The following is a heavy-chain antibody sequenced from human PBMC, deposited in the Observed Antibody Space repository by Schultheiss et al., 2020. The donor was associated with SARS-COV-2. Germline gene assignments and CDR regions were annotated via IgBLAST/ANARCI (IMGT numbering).Heavy chain of an antibody. CDR2: INQSGGT. CDR1: GGSVSSGSYY. D-gene: IGHD3-3*01. V-gene: IGHV4-61*01. CDR3: ARDSRRWRFFDL. J-gene: IGHJ2*01. Sequence: SETLSLTCTVSGGSVSSGSYYWSWIRQPPGKGLEWIGEINQSGGTNYNPSLKSRVTISGDTSKNQFFLKLNSVTAADTAVYYCARDSRRWRFFDLWGRGTLVTVSS.